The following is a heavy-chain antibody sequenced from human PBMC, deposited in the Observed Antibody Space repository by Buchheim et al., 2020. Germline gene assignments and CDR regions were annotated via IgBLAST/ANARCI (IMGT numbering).Heavy chain of an antibody. CDR2: ISGSGGST. CDR1: GFTFSSYA. Sequence: EVQLLESGGGLVQPGGSLRLSCAASGFTFSSYAMSWVRQAPGKGLEWVSAISGSGGSTYYADFVKGRFPISSDNSKNTLYLQMNNLRAEDTAVYYCAKDLRDETATTVTRYFDLWGRGTL. CDR3: AKDLRDETATTVTRYFDL. V-gene: IGHV3-23*01. J-gene: IGHJ2*01. D-gene: IGHD4-17*01.